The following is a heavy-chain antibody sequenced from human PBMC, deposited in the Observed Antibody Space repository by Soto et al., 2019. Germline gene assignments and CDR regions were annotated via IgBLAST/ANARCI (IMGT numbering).Heavy chain of an antibody. CDR3: ARDLAVAGTMDYYYYGMDV. V-gene: IGHV1-8*01. CDR1: GYTFTSDD. J-gene: IGHJ6*02. CDR2: MNPNSGNT. D-gene: IGHD6-19*01. Sequence: VKVSCKASGYTFTSDDINWLRQATGQGLEWMGWMNPNSGNTDYAQKLQGRVTMTTDTSTSTAYMELRSLRSDDTAVYYCARDLAVAGTMDYYYYGMDVWGQGTTVTVSS.